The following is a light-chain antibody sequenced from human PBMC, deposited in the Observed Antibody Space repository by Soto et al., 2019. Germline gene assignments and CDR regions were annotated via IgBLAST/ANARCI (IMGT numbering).Light chain of an antibody. V-gene: IGLV1-44*01. CDR2: GNT. CDR1: RSNIGSNT. CDR3: QSYDTSLGGSYV. J-gene: IGLJ1*01. Sequence: QSVLTQPPSASGTPGQRVTISCSGGRSNIGSNTINWYQQLPGAAPKLLIYGNTERPSGVPDRFSGSKSGSSASLAISGLQFEDEADYYFQSYDTSLGGSYVFGTGTKVTAL.